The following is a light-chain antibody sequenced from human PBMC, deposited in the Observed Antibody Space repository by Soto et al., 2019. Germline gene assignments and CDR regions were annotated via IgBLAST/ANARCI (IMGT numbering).Light chain of an antibody. CDR2: GAS. CDR3: QQYGSWWT. V-gene: IGKV3-20*01. Sequence: ETVLTQSPGTLSLSPGERATLSCRASQSVSSNYLAWYQQKPGQAPRLLIYGASSRATGIPDRFSASGSGTDFTLTISRLEPEDFAVYYCQQYGSWWTFGQGTKVEIK. CDR1: QSVSSNY. J-gene: IGKJ1*01.